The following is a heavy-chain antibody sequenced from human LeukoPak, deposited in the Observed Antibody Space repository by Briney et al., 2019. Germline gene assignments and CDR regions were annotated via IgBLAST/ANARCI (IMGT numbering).Heavy chain of an antibody. CDR3: ARSYSGSSRRKYYFDY. D-gene: IGHD6-13*01. Sequence: SETLSLTCTVSGYSISSGYYWGWIRQPPGKGLEWIGSIYHSGSTYYNPSLKSRVTISVDTSKNQFSLKLSSVTAADTAVYYCARSYSGSSRRKYYFDYWGQGTLVTVSS. CDR2: IYHSGST. J-gene: IGHJ4*02. CDR1: GYSISSGYY. V-gene: IGHV4-38-2*02.